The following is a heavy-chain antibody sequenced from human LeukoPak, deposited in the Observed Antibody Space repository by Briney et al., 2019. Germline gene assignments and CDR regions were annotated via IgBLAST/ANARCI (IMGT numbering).Heavy chain of an antibody. Sequence: GGSLRLSCAASGFTFSSYAMHWVRQAPGQGLEYVSAISSNGGSTHYANSVKGRFTISRGNSKNTLYLQMGSLRIDDMAVYYCASSPPTGTTWYFDLWGRGTLVTVSS. CDR1: GFTFSSYA. J-gene: IGHJ2*01. CDR2: ISSNGGST. CDR3: ASSPPTGTTWYFDL. D-gene: IGHD1-7*01. V-gene: IGHV3-64*01.